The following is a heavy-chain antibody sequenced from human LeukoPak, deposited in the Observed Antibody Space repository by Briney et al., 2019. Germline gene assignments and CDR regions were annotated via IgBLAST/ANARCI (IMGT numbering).Heavy chain of an antibody. CDR1: GFTFSDHY. Sequence: GGSLRPSCAASGFTFSDHYMDWVRQAPGRGLEWVARTRNKANSHTTEYAASVKGRFTISRDDSKNSLYLQMNSLRDEDTAVYYCARDLTRTTDIDSWGQGTLVTVSS. V-gene: IGHV3-72*01. CDR3: ARDLTRTTDIDS. J-gene: IGHJ4*02. D-gene: IGHD1-7*01. CDR2: TRNKANSHTT.